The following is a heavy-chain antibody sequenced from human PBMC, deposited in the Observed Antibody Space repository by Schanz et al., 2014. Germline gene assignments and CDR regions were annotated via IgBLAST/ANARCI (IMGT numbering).Heavy chain of an antibody. CDR3: ANNWNLDY. Sequence: EVQLLESGGGLVEPGGSLRLSCAASGFSFSSYAMGWVRQARGKGLEWVSAISGSGGSTYYADSVKGRFTISRDNSKNTLYLQMNSLRAEDTAVYYCANNWNLDYWGQGTLVNDSS. CDR2: ISGSGGST. V-gene: IGHV3-23*01. CDR1: GFSFSSYA. J-gene: IGHJ4*02. D-gene: IGHD1-20*01.